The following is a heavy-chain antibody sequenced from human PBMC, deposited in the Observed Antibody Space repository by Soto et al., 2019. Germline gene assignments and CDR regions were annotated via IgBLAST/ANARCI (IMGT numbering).Heavy chain of an antibody. Sequence: GGSLRLSCAASGFTFSSYWINWVRLTPGKGLEWVANIKGDGSEKYYVDSLKGRFTISRDNAKNSLYLHMNSLKVEDTAVYYCVRGTMVPGFDHGGKETGVTVSS. J-gene: IGHJ4*02. CDR1: GFTFSSYW. D-gene: IGHD2-8*01. V-gene: IGHV3-7*01. CDR3: VRGTMVPGFDH. CDR2: IKGDGSEK.